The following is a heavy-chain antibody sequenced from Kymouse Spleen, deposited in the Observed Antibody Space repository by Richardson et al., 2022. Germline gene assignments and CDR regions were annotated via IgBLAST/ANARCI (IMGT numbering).Heavy chain of an antibody. CDR3: ARDTDILTGYFDY. Sequence: QVQLQESGPGLVKPSETLSLTCTVSGGSVSSGSYYWSWIRQPPGKGLEWIGYIYYSGSTNYNPSLKSRVTISVDTSKNQFSLKLSSVTAADTAVYYCARDTDILTGYFDYWGQGTLVTVSS. CDR2: IYYSGST. CDR1: GGSVSSGSYY. V-gene: IGHV4-61*01. J-gene: IGHJ4*02. D-gene: IGHD3-9*01.